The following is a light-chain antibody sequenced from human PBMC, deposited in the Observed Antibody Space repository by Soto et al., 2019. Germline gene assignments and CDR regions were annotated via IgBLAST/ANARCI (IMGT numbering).Light chain of an antibody. CDR3: QQYNNWPPYT. CDR2: DAS. Sequence: EIGMTQSRATLSVSPGERATHSCRASQSVSSNLAWYQQKPCQAPRPLIYDASPRATGIPARFSGSGSGTEFTLTISSLQSEDFALSYCQQYNNWPPYTFGQGTKLEIK. J-gene: IGKJ2*01. CDR1: QSVSSN. V-gene: IGKV3-15*01.